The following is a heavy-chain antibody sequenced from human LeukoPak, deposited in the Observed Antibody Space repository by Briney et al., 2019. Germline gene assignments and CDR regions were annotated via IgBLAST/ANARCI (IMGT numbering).Heavy chain of an antibody. V-gene: IGHV4-39*01. CDR3: ASRYYCYYYMAV. CDR2: NYYSGST. J-gene: IGHJ6*03. Sequence: SETLSHTCNVSGVSISSMSYYWGWIRQPPGKGLEWIGSNYYSGSTDYNPSLKSRVTISVDTSKNQFSLKLTSVTAADTAVYYCASRYYCYYYMAVWGKGTTVIVSS. CDR1: GVSISSMSYY.